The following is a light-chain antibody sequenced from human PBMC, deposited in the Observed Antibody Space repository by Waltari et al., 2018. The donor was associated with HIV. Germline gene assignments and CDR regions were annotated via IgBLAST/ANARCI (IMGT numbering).Light chain of an antibody. V-gene: IGLV2-14*01. CDR3: SSYTTTTTIL. J-gene: IGLJ3*02. CDR1: NSAIGGYNY. Sequence: QSALTQPASVSGSPGQSIPISCTATNSAIGGYNYVPWYQQHPGKAPKLLIYEVTHRPSGMSYRFSGSKSGNTASMTISGLQAEDEADYYCSSYTTTTTILFGGGTKVTVL. CDR2: EVT.